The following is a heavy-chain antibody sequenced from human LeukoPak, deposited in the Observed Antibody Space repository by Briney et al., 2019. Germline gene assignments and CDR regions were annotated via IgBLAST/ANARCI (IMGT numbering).Heavy chain of an antibody. D-gene: IGHD3-22*01. CDR3: STDSSGYYYTASDY. CDR2: INHSGST. J-gene: IGHJ4*02. CDR1: GGSFSGYY. V-gene: IGHV4-34*01. Sequence: PSETLSLTCAVYGGSFSGYYWSWIRQPPGKGLEWIGEINHSGSTNYNPSLKSRVTISVDTSKNQFSLKLSSVTAADTAVYYCSTDSSGYYYTASDYWGQGTLVTVSS.